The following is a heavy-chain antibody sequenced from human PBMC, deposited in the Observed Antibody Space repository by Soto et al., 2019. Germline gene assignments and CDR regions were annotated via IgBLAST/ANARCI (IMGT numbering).Heavy chain of an antibody. CDR3: ARGRIVASIHDAFEM. Sequence: QGQLLQSGDEVKTPGASVRVSCRASGYPFTSYGISWVRQAPGQGLEWVEWISAYNGQRDTAQKFQGRVTMTLDTSTDTAHMDLGDLTSADTAVYYCARGRIVASIHDAFEMCGQGTKVTVSS. V-gene: IGHV1-18*01. CDR1: GYPFTSYG. J-gene: IGHJ3*02. CDR2: ISAYNGQR. D-gene: IGHD5-12*01.